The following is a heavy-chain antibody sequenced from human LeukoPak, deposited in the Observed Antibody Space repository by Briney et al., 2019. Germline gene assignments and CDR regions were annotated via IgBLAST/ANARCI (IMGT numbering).Heavy chain of an antibody. D-gene: IGHD4-23*01. CDR1: GYTFTAYY. Sequence: GASVKVSCKASGYTFTAYYIHWVRQAPGQGLEWMGWVNPNSGGTDYAQKFQGRATMTRDTSVTSAYMELSRLRSDDTAVYYCAKRGNSRDYWGQGTLVTVSS. J-gene: IGHJ4*02. CDR2: VNPNSGGT. V-gene: IGHV1-2*02. CDR3: AKRGNSRDY.